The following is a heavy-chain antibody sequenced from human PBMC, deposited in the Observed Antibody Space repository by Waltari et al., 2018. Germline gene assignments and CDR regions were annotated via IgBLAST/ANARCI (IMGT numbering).Heavy chain of an antibody. CDR3: ARERHRLMEVGYLMALDP. V-gene: IGHV1-18*01. D-gene: IGHD3-3*01. Sequence: QAQLVQSGAGGKKPGAPVKVSCRDSGYTFSDFGISWVRQAPGHGLEWMGWISANNGHTNHAQKFQDRLIMTKDTSTTTVYMELNYLTSDDTAVYYCARERHRLMEVGYLMALDPWGQGTLVTVSS. CDR1: GYTFSDFG. J-gene: IGHJ5*02. CDR2: ISANNGHT.